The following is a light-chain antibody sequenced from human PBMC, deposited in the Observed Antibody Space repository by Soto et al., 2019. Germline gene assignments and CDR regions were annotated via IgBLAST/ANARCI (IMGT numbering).Light chain of an antibody. CDR2: GAF. J-gene: IGKJ5*01. CDR3: QQRNIWPPVT. V-gene: IGKV3-11*01. Sequence: PGERATLSCRASQSVDSKDLAWYQQKPGQPPRLLIYGAFNRAAGIPARFSGSGSGTDFTLTISSLEPEDSAVYYCQQRNIWPPVTFGQGTRLEIK. CDR1: QSVDSKD.